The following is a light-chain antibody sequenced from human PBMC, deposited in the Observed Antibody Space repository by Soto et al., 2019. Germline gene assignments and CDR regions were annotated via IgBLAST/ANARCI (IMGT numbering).Light chain of an antibody. Sequence: SSELTQPSSVSVSPGQTARITCSGDVLAKKYARWFQQKPGQAPVLVIYKDSERPSGIPERFSGSSSGTTVTLTISGAQLEDEADYYCYSAADNNAVFGGGTKLTVL. J-gene: IGLJ2*01. V-gene: IGLV3-27*01. CDR3: YSAADNNAV. CDR2: KDS. CDR1: VLAKKY.